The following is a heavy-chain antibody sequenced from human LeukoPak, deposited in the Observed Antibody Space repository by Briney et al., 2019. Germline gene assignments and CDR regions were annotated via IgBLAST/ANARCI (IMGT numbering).Heavy chain of an antibody. CDR1: GYTFSNYG. Sequence: ASVKVSCKASGYTFSNYGITWVRQAPGQGLEWMGWISAYNGKTNYAQKFQGRVTMTTDTSTNTAYMELSSLRSEDTAVYYCARVASQLWAFFDYWAREPWSPSPQ. D-gene: IGHD5-18*01. V-gene: IGHV1-18*01. CDR3: ARVASQLWAFFDY. CDR2: ISAYNGKT. J-gene: IGHJ4*02.